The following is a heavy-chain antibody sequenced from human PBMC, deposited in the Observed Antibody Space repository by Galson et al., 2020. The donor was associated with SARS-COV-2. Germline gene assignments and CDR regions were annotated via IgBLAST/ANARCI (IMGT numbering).Heavy chain of an antibody. Sequence: GESLKISCAASGFTFSDYYMSWIRQAPGKGLGWVSYISSSGSTIYYADSVKGRFTISRDNAKNSLYLQMNSLRAEDTAVYYCARDLLAVAGTVGYYYGMDVWGQGTTVTVSS. V-gene: IGHV3-11*01. CDR3: ARDLLAVAGTVGYYYGMDV. J-gene: IGHJ6*02. CDR1: GFTFSDYY. CDR2: ISSSGSTI. D-gene: IGHD6-19*01.